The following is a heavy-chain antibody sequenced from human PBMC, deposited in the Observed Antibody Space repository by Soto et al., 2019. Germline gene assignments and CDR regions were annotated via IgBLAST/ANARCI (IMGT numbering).Heavy chain of an antibody. CDR1: GGSISSGGYY. V-gene: IGHV4-31*03. CDR3: ASGHYGDLVWFDP. J-gene: IGHJ5*02. D-gene: IGHD4-17*01. Sequence: PSETLSLTCTVSGGSISSGGYYWSWIRQHPGKGLEWVGYIYYSGSTYYNPSLKSRVTISVDTSKNQFSLKLSSVTAADTAVYYCASGHYGDLVWFDPWGQGTLVTVSS. CDR2: IYYSGST.